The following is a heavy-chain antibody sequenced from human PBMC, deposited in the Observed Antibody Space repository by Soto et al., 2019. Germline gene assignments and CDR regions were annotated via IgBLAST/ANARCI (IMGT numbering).Heavy chain of an antibody. V-gene: IGHV4-39*07. D-gene: IGHD6-19*01. Sequence: SETLSLTCTVAGGSISSSSYYWGWIRQPPGKGLEWIGSIYYSGSTYYNPSLNSRVTISVDTSKNQFSLKLNSMTAADTAIYYCARVGGSGWNFDSWGQGILVTVSS. CDR3: ARVGGSGWNFDS. CDR2: IYYSGST. J-gene: IGHJ4*02. CDR1: GGSISSSSYY.